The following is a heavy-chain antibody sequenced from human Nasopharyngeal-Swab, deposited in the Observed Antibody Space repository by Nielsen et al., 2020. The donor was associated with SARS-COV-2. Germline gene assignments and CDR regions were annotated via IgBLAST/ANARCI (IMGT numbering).Heavy chain of an antibody. CDR3: ARARTPVSAFDI. D-gene: IGHD4-11*01. CDR1: GYTFTGYY. J-gene: IGHJ3*02. V-gene: IGHV1-2*06. Sequence: ASVKVSCKASGYTFTGYYMHWVRQAPGQGFEWMGRVNPNSGGTNYAQKFQGRVTMTRDTSISTAYMELSRLRSDDTAVYYCARARTPVSAFDIWGQGTMVTVSS. CDR2: VNPNSGGT.